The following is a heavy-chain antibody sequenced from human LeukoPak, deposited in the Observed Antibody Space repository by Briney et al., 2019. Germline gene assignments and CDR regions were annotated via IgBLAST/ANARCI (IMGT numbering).Heavy chain of an antibody. J-gene: IGHJ4*02. Sequence: GGSLRLSCAASGFTFSSYWMSWVRQAPGKGLEWVANIKQDGSEKYYVDSVKGRFTISRDNAKNSLYLQMNSLRAEDTAVYYCARTEGSVLRFLEWSMGPYFDYWGQGTLVTVSS. CDR1: GFTFSSYW. D-gene: IGHD3-3*01. V-gene: IGHV3-7*01. CDR2: IKQDGSEK. CDR3: ARTEGSVLRFLEWSMGPYFDY.